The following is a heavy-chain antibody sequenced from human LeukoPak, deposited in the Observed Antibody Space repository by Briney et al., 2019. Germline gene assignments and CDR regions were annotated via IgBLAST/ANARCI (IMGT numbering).Heavy chain of an antibody. J-gene: IGHJ6*03. CDR3: ARVSPQYGSGSYYIGYYYYYMDV. CDR1: GYTFTSYD. D-gene: IGHD3-10*01. CDR2: MNPNSGNT. Sequence: ASVKVSCKASGYTFTSYDINWVRQATGQGLEWMGWMNPNSGNTGYAQKFQGRVTMTRNTSISTAYMELSSLRPEDTAVYYCARVSPQYGSGSYYIGYYYYYMDVWGKGTTVTISS. V-gene: IGHV1-8*01.